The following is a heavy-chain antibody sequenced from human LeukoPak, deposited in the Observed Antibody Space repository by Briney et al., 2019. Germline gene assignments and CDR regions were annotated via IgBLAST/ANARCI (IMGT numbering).Heavy chain of an antibody. CDR2: ISTSSSYI. V-gene: IGHV3-21*04. CDR1: GFTFSSYS. Sequence: PGGSLRLSCAASGFTFSSYSMNWVRQAPGKGLEWVSSISTSSSYIYYADSVKGRFTVSRDSAKNTVYLQMDSLRADDAAVYYCAKSAGRQLLQGYGVDVWGQGTTVTVSS. J-gene: IGHJ6*02. CDR3: AKSAGRQLLQGYGVDV. D-gene: IGHD6-6*01.